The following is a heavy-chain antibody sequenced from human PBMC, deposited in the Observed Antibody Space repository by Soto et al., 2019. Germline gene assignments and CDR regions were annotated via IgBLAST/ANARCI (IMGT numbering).Heavy chain of an antibody. CDR2: ISGSGGST. Sequence: GGSLRLSCAASGFTFSSYAMSWVRQAPGKGLEWVSAISGSGGSTYYAESVKGRFTISRDNSKNTLYLQMNSLRAEDTAVYYCAKDLIHRSGNFDYWGQGTLVTVSS. CDR1: GFTFSSYA. D-gene: IGHD2-15*01. J-gene: IGHJ4*02. V-gene: IGHV3-23*01. CDR3: AKDLIHRSGNFDY.